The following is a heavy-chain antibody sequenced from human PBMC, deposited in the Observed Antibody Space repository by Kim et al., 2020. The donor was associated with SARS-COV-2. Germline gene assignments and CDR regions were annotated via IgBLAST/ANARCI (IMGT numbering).Heavy chain of an antibody. D-gene: IGHD3-10*01. CDR1: GGTFSSYA. CDR2: IIPIFGTA. Sequence: SVKVSCKASGGTFSSYAISWVRQAPGQGLEWMGGIIPIFGTANYAQKFQGRVTITADESTSTAYMELSSLRSEDTAVYYCARVTMVRGVTTACDYWGQGTLVTVSS. CDR3: ARVTMVRGVTTACDY. V-gene: IGHV1-69*13. J-gene: IGHJ4*02.